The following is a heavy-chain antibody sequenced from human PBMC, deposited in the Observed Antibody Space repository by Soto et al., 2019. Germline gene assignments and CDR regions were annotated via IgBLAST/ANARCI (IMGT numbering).Heavy chain of an antibody. CDR2: LYEVDDT. Sequence: DVQLVESGGGLIQPGGSLRLSCAAFGLTVSGKKYMAWVRQAPGKGLEWVSGLYEVDDTYYADSVKGRFTISRDSSKNIVSLQMNSLRPDDTAVYYCASWVLQEHAYDIWGLGTTVTVSS. D-gene: IGHD1-1*01. V-gene: IGHV3-53*01. CDR1: GLTVSGKKY. J-gene: IGHJ3*02. CDR3: ASWVLQEHAYDI.